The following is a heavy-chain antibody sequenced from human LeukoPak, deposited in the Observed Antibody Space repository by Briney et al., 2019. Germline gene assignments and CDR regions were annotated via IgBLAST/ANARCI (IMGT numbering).Heavy chain of an antibody. CDR2: ISGSGGST. CDR1: GFTFSSYA. CDR3: AKGLTLYYDILTGFDY. J-gene: IGHJ4*02. D-gene: IGHD3-9*01. V-gene: IGHV3-23*01. Sequence: PGGSLRLSCAASGFTFSSYAMSWVRRAPGKGLEWVSAISGSGGSTYYADSVKGRFTISRDNSKNTLYLQMNSLRAEDTAVYYCAKGLTLYYDILTGFDYWGQGTLVTVSS.